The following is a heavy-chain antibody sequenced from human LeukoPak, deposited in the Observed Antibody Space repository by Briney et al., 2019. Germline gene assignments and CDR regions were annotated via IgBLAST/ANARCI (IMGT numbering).Heavy chain of an antibody. J-gene: IGHJ4*02. CDR2: ISGSDGST. V-gene: IGHV3-23*01. D-gene: IGHD6-13*01. Sequence: PGGSLRLSCVASGFTFSSYAMSWVRQAPGKGLEWVSCISGSDGSTYSADSVKGRFTISRDNFKNTLYLQMNSLRAEDTAVYYCAKPRDVSRILTAGFDYWGQGTLVTVSS. CDR3: AKPRDVSRILTAGFDY. CDR1: GFTFSSYA.